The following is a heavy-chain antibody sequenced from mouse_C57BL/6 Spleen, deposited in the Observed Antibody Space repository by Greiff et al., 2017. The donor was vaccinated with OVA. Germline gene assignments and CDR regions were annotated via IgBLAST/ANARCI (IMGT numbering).Heavy chain of an antibody. Sequence: QVQLQQPGAELVKPGASVKMSCKASGYTFTSYWITWVKQRPGQGLEWIGDIYPGSGSTNYNEKFKSKATLTVDTSSSTAYMQLSSLTSEDSAVYYCARWVYYSYYVDYWGQGTTLTVSS. CDR1: GYTFTSYW. V-gene: IGHV1-55*01. J-gene: IGHJ2*01. D-gene: IGHD2-12*01. CDR3: ARWVYYSYYVDY. CDR2: IYPGSGST.